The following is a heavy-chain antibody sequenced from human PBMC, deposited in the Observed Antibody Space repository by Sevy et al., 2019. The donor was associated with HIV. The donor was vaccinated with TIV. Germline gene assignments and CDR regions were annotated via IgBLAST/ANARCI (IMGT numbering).Heavy chain of an antibody. D-gene: IGHD3-10*01. CDR3: ARRGAGPAFDV. CDR2: VNYSGST. CDR1: GGSIISSTYY. J-gene: IGHJ3*01. V-gene: IGHV4-39*02. Sequence: SETLSLTCTVSGGSIISSTYYWGWIRQPPGKGLEWIGSVNYSGSTYYNPSLRSRVTISVDMFKDHFSLKLSSVTAADTAVYYCARRGAGPAFDVWGQGTMVTVSS.